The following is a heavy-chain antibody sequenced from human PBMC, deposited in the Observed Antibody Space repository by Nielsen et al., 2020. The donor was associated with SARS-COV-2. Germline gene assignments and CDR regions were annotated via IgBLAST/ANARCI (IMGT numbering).Heavy chain of an antibody. D-gene: IGHD4-11*01. Sequence: ASVKVSCKASGYTFTSYGISWVRQAPGQGLEWMGWISAYNGNTNYAQKLQGRVTMTTDTSTSTAYMELSSLRSEDTAVYYCAATTTAHYYYYGMDVWGQGTTVTVSS. J-gene: IGHJ6*02. CDR2: ISAYNGNT. V-gene: IGHV1-18*04. CDR1: GYTFTSYG. CDR3: AATTTAHYYYYGMDV.